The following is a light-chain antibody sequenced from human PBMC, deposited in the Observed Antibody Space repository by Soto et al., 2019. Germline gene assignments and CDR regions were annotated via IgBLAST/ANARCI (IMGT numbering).Light chain of an antibody. Sequence: DIQMTQSPSYVSASVGDRVNITCRASQGISSWLAWYQQKLGKAPNLLIYAASSLQSGVPSRFSGSGSGTDFSLTISSLQSEDFAIYYCQQYNNWPTWTFGPGTRVEIK. V-gene: IGKV1-12*01. CDR3: QQYNNWPTWT. J-gene: IGKJ1*01. CDR2: AAS. CDR1: QGISSW.